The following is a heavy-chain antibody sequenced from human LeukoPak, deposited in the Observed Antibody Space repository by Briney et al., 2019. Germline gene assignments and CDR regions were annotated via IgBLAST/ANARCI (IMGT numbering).Heavy chain of an antibody. CDR2: IIPIFGTA. Sequence: GASVKVSCKASGGTFSSYAISWVRQAPGQGLEWMGGIIPIFGTANYAQKFQDRLTITANESASTAYMELSSLRSEDTAVYYCARCLPGADSKSQQWVDHYYYMDVWGKGTTVTISS. CDR3: ARCLPGADSKSQQWVDHYYYMDV. CDR1: GGTFSSYA. D-gene: IGHD6-19*01. V-gene: IGHV1-69*13. J-gene: IGHJ6*03.